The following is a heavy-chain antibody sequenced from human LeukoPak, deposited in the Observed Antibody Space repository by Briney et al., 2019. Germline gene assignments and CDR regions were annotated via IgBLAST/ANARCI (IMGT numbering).Heavy chain of an antibody. Sequence: GASVKVSCKASGYTFTGYYMHWVRQAPGQGLEWMGWINPNSGGTNYAQKFQGRVTMTRDTSISTAYMELSRLRSDDTAVYYCASMVRGVIGDDAFDIWGQGTMVTVSS. V-gene: IGHV1-2*02. D-gene: IGHD3-10*01. CDR1: GYTFTGYY. CDR2: INPNSGGT. CDR3: ASMVRGVIGDDAFDI. J-gene: IGHJ3*02.